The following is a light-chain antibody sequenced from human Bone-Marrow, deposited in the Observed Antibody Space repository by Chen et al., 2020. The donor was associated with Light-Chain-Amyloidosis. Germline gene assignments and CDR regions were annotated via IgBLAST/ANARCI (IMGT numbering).Light chain of an antibody. CDR2: DVS. CDR1: SSDVGSYNL. V-gene: IGLV2-23*02. Sequence: QSALTQPASVSGSPGQSFTISCTGTSSDVGSYNLVSWYQQHPGKAPQLMIYDVSKRPSGASHRFSGSKSGNTASLSISGLQAEDEADYCCCSYAGSSTVGVFGGGAQLTVL. CDR3: CSYAGSSTVGV. J-gene: IGLJ2*01.